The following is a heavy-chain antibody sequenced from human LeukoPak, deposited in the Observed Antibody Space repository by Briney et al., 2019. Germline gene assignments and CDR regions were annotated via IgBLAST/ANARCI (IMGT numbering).Heavy chain of an antibody. D-gene: IGHD1-26*01. Sequence: ASVKVSCKASGYTFTGYYMRWVRQAPGQWLEWMVRINPNSGGTNYAQKFQGRVTMTRDTSISTAYMELSRLRSDDTAVYYCARAGGGVTFYYYYYMDVWGKGTTVTVSS. CDR1: GYTFTGYY. CDR2: INPNSGGT. V-gene: IGHV1-2*06. J-gene: IGHJ6*03. CDR3: ARAGGGVTFYYYYYMDV.